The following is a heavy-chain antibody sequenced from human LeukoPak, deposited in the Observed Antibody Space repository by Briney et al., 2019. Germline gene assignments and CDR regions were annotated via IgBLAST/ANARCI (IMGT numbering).Heavy chain of an antibody. CDR3: AKEPQIDRRPDY. J-gene: IGHJ4*02. D-gene: IGHD3-22*01. CDR1: GFTFSSYA. V-gene: IGHV3-23*01. Sequence: GGSLRLSCAASGFTFSSYAMSWVRQAPGEGLEWVSAISGSGSNTYYADSVKGRFTISRDNSKNTLYLQMNTLRTEDTAVYYCAKEPQIDRRPDYWGQGTLVTVSS. CDR2: ISGSGSNT.